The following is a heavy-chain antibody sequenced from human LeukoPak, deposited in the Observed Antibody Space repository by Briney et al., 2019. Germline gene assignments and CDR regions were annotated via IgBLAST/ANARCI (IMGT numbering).Heavy chain of an antibody. D-gene: IGHD2-2*01. CDR1: GYTFTSYG. V-gene: IGHV1-18*01. CDR2: ISAYNGNT. CDR3: ARDEVSSLSVVDPAAMPASATDY. Sequence: GASVKVSCKASGYTFTSYGITWVRQAPGQGLEWMGWISAYNGNTNYAQKFRGRVTMTTDTSTSTGYMELRSLRSDDTAVYYCARDEVSSLSVVDPAAMPASATDYWGQGTLVTVSS. J-gene: IGHJ4*02.